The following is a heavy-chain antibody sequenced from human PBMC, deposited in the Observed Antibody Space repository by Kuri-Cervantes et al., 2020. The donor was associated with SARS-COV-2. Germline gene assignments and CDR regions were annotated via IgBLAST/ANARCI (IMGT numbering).Heavy chain of an antibody. Sequence: LSLTCAASGFNFSRTDMHWVRQAPGKGLEWVAVISHDGKNKKCIASGKGRFTISRDNSQNTLYLHMKSLRSEDTAVYYCARDRSIFGVVTPRMDYYYGMDVWGQGTTVTVSS. J-gene: IGHJ6*02. CDR1: GFNFSRTD. CDR2: ISHDGKNK. CDR3: ARDRSIFGVVTPRMDYYYGMDV. D-gene: IGHD3-3*01. V-gene: IGHV3-30*03.